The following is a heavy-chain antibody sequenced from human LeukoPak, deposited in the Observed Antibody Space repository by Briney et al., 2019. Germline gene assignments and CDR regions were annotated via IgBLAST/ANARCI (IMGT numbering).Heavy chain of an antibody. CDR3: ARQWIYWFDP. CDR2: INHSGST. J-gene: IGHJ5*02. CDR1: GGSFSGHY. Sequence: SETLSLTCAVYGGSFSGHYWTWIRQPPGKGLEWIGEINHSGSTNYNPSLKSRVTISVDTSKNQFSLKVSSVTAADTAVYYCARQWIYWFDPWGQGTLVTVSS. D-gene: IGHD5-12*01. V-gene: IGHV4-34*01.